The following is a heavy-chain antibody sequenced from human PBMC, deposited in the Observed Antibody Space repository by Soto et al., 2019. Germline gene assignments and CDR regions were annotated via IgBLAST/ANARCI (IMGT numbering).Heavy chain of an antibody. CDR3: AKGPPRYYDILTGYYPFDY. CDR2: ISGSGGST. D-gene: IGHD3-9*01. CDR1: GFTFSSYS. Sequence: GGSLRLSCAASGFTFSSYSMSWVRQSPGKGLEWVSAISGSGGSTYYADSVKGRFTISRDSSKNTLYLQMNSLRAEDTAVYYCAKGPPRYYDILTGYYPFDYWGKGTLVTV. V-gene: IGHV3-23*01. J-gene: IGHJ4*02.